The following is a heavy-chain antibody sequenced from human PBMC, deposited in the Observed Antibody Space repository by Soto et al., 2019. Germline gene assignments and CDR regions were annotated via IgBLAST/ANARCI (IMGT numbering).Heavy chain of an antibody. CDR3: ARGLRRQLLNWFDP. CDR2: IYYSGST. V-gene: IGHV4-39*07. Sequence: SETLSLTCTVSGGSISSSSYYWGWIRQPPGKGLEWIGSIYYSGSTYYNPSLKSRVTISVDTSKNQFSLKLSSVTAADTAVYYCARGLRRQLLNWFDPWGQGTLVTVSS. D-gene: IGHD2-2*01. J-gene: IGHJ5*02. CDR1: GGSISSSSYY.